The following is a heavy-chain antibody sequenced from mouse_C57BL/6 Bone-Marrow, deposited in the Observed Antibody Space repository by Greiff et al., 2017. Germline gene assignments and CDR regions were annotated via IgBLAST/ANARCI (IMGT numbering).Heavy chain of an antibody. V-gene: IGHV1-50*01. Sequence: VQLQQSGAEPVKPGASVKLSCKASGYTFTSYWMQWVKQRPGQGLEWIGEIDPSDSYTNYNQKFKGKATLTVDTSSSTAYMQLSSLTSEDSAVYYCARRGTTVVATDYFDYWGQGTTLTVSS. CDR2: IDPSDSYT. J-gene: IGHJ2*01. CDR3: ARRGTTVVATDYFDY. CDR1: GYTFTSYW. D-gene: IGHD1-1*01.